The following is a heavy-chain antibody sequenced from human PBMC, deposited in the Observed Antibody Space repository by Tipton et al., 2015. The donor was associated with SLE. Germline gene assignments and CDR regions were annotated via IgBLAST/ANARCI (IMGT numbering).Heavy chain of an antibody. D-gene: IGHD6-13*01. CDR2: IYYSGST. V-gene: IGHV4-59*11. CDR3: ARGIAAAGVIFDY. Sequence: TLSLTCTVSGGSISSHYWSWIRQPPGKGLEWIGSIYYSGSTYYNPSLKSRVTISVDTSKNQFSLKLSSVTAADTAVYYCARGIAAAGVIFDYWGQGTLVTVSS. CDR1: GGSISSHY. J-gene: IGHJ4*02.